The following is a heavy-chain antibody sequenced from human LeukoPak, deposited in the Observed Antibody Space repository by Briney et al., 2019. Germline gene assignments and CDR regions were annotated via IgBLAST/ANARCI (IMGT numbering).Heavy chain of an antibody. CDR3: ARRRYGLGSYSDAFDI. J-gene: IGHJ3*02. CDR1: GFTFSSYG. Sequence: PGGSLRLSCAASGFTFSSYGMHWVRQPTGKGLEWVSGIDTAGGTYYAGSVKGRFTISRENAKNSLSLQMNSLRAGDTAVYYCARRRYGLGSYSDAFDIWGQGTMVTVSS. D-gene: IGHD3-10*01. CDR2: IDTAGGT. V-gene: IGHV3-13*04.